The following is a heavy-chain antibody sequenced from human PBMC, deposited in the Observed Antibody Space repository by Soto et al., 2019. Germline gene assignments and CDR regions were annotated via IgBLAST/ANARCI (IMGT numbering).Heavy chain of an antibody. D-gene: IGHD3-3*01. V-gene: IGHV4-39*01. CDR3: ARQRVTIFGVVPSGMDV. Sequence: EPLFLRCRVADGAISSSSYWWCRIKQPPVKGLKWIGSIYYSGSTYYNPSLKSRVTISVDTSKNQFSLKLSSVTAADTAVYYCARQRVTIFGVVPSGMDVWGQGTTVTGSS. J-gene: IGHJ6*02. CDR1: DGAISSSSYW. CDR2: IYYSGST.